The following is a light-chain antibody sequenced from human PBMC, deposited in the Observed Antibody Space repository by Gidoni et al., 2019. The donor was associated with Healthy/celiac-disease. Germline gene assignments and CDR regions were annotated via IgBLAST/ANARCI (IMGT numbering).Light chain of an antibody. CDR3: QQSYT. CDR1: HSVRSSY. V-gene: IGKV3-20*01. J-gene: IGKJ2*01. CDR2: GAS. Sequence: EMLSTPSPGTLSVTPGDSAIHSCRDSHSVRSSYLAWYQQKPGQALRLLIYGASNRATGIPDRFSGSGSGTDFTLTMRRLEPEDFAVYYCQQSYTFGEGTKLEIK.